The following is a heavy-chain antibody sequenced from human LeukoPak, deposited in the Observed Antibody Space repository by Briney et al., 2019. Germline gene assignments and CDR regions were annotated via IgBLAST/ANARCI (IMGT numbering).Heavy chain of an antibody. D-gene: IGHD4/OR15-4a*01. CDR1: GFTFSSYA. Sequence: GGSLRLSCAASGFTFSSYAMHWVRQAPGKGLDCVAVISYDGSNKYYADSVKGRFTISRDNSKNTLYLQMNSLRAEDTAVYYCARDRANCGIGDAFDIWGQGTMVTVSS. CDR2: ISYDGSNK. J-gene: IGHJ3*02. CDR3: ARDRANCGIGDAFDI. V-gene: IGHV3-30*04.